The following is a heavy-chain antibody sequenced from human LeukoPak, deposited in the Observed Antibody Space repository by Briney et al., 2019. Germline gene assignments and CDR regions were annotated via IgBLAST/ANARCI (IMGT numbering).Heavy chain of an antibody. CDR1: GFTFSSYG. Sequence: GGSLRLSCAASGFTFSSYGMHWVRQAPGKGPEWVAVIWYDGSNKYYADSVKGRFTISRDNSKNTLYLQMNSLRAEDTAVYYCARGEYYYGSGSPSTFDYWGQGTLVTVSS. CDR3: ARGEYYYGSGSPSTFDY. CDR2: IWYDGSNK. V-gene: IGHV3-33*01. J-gene: IGHJ4*02. D-gene: IGHD3-10*01.